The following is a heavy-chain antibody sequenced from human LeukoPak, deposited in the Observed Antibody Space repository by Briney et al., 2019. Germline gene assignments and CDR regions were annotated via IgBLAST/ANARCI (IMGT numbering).Heavy chain of an antibody. CDR2: IDGRGSPT. CDR1: GFTFGFYA. J-gene: IGHJ4*02. V-gene: IGHV3-23*01. D-gene: IGHD3-3*01. CDR3: ARFHDFWR. Sequence: GGSLRLSCAASGFTFGFYAMTWVRQAPGKGLEWVSSIDGRGSPTYYADSVKGRFTISRDNSKNTLYLLLNSLRAEDTAVYYCARFHDFWRWGQGTLVTVSS.